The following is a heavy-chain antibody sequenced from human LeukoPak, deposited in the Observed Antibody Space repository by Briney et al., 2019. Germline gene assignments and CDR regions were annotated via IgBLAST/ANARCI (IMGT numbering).Heavy chain of an antibody. CDR1: AYTFTSCD. Sequence: ASVTVSCTASAYTFTSCDINWVRHAPGQGLEWMGWMNPNSGNTGYGQSFQGRITMTSDISIGTAYMELSNLTSEDTAIYYCTRGSSGRRDNWGQGTLVTVSA. CDR3: TRGSSGRRDN. D-gene: IGHD6-19*01. CDR2: MNPNSGNT. J-gene: IGHJ4*02. V-gene: IGHV1-8*01.